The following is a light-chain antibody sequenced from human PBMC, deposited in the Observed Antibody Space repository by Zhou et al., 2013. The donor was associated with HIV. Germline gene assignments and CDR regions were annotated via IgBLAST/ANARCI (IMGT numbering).Light chain of an antibody. V-gene: IGKV3-15*01. CDR1: QSVSSN. J-gene: IGKJ2*01. CDR2: GAS. CDR3: QQYNNWPPDLYT. Sequence: EIVMTQSPATLSVSPGERATLSCGASQSVSSNLAWYQQKPGQAPRLLIYGASSRATGVSVRFSGSGSGTDFTLTISSLQSEDSAVYYCQQYNNWPPDLYTFGQGTKLEI.